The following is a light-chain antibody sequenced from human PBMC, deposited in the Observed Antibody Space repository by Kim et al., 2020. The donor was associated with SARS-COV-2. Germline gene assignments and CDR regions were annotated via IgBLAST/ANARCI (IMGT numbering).Light chain of an antibody. J-gene: IGKJ4*01. Sequence: LSPGERAPRSDRASQGVGNSLGGVQQKTGQAPRLLIFETSNRATGIPARFSGSGSGTAFTLTISSLEPEDFAVYYCQQRYNWPLTFGGGTKVDIK. CDR3: QQRYNWPLT. CDR1: QGVGNS. CDR2: ETS. V-gene: IGKV3D-11*01.